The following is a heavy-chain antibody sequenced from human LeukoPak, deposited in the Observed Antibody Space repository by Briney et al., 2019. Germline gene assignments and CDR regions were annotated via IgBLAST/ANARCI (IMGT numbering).Heavy chain of an antibody. V-gene: IGHV6-1*01. CDR1: GDSVSSNSAA. CDR3: AREGLAAAGTGYGFDY. CDR2: TYYRSKWYN. Sequence: SQTLSLTFAISGDSVSSNSAAWNWIRQSPSRGLEWLGRTYYRSKWYNDYAVSVKSRITINPDTSKNQFSLQLNSVTPEDTVVYYCAREGLAAAGTGYGFDYWGQGTLVTVSS. J-gene: IGHJ4*02. D-gene: IGHD6-13*01.